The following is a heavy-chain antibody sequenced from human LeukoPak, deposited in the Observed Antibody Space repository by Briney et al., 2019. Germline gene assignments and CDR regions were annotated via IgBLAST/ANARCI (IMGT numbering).Heavy chain of an antibody. J-gene: IGHJ4*02. CDR2: INHSGST. D-gene: IGHD6-19*01. Sequence: PSETLSLTCAVYGGSFSGYYWSWIRQPPGKGLEWIGEINHSGSTNYNPSLKSRVPISVDTSKNQFSLKLSSVTAADTAVYYCASVVAVAGNDYFDYWEQGTLVTVSS. V-gene: IGHV4-34*01. CDR3: ASVVAVAGNDYFDY. CDR1: GGSFSGYY.